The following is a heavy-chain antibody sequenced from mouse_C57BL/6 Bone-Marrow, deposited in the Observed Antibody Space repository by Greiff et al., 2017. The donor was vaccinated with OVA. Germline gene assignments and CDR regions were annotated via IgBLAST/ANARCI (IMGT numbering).Heavy chain of an antibody. CDR1: GYTFTSYG. CDR2: IYPRSGNT. J-gene: IGHJ2*01. Sequence: VQLQESGAELARPGASVKLSCKASGYTFTSYGISWVKQRTGQGLEWIGEIYPRSGNTYYNEKFKGKATLTADKSSSTAYMELRSLTSEDSAVYFCARSMVTPVFDYWGQGTTLTVSS. V-gene: IGHV1-81*01. D-gene: IGHD2-2*01. CDR3: ARSMVTPVFDY.